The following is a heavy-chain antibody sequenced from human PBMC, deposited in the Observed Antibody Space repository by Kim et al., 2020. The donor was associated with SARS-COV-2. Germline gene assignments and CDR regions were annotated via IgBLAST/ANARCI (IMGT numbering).Heavy chain of an antibody. D-gene: IGHD2-15*01. CDR1: GFSFRSYA. CDR3: VKGGYCSGGSCYSPNWFDP. J-gene: IGHJ5*02. V-gene: IGHV3-30*18. CDR2: ISYDGSNK. Sequence: WGSLRLSCAASGFSFRSYAMHWVRQAPGRGLEWVAIISYDGSNKDYADSVKGRFTISRDNSKNTLYLQVNSLRPEDTAIYYCVKGGYCSGGSCYSPNWFDPWGQGTLVTVSS.